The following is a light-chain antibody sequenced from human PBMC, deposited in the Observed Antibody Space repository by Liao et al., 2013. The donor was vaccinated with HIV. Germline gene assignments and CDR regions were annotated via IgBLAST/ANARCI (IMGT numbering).Light chain of an antibody. V-gene: IGLV3-25*03. CDR2: KDN. CDR1: ALPKRY. Sequence: SYEVTQPPSVSVSPGQTARITCSGDALPKRYAYWYQQKPGQAPVLVIYKDNERPSGIPERFSGSSSGTTVTLTISGVQAEDEADYYCQSADSSGTYWVFGGGTKLTVL. J-gene: IGLJ3*02. CDR3: QSADSSGTYWV.